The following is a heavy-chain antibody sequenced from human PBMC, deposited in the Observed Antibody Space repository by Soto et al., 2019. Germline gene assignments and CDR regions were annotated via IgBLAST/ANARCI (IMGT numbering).Heavy chain of an antibody. CDR2: ISGNGDST. J-gene: IGHJ4*02. Sequence: GGSLRLSCAASGFTFSIYGMSWVRQAPGKGLEWVSGISGNGDSTYYADSVKGRFTISRDNSKNTLYLQMKSLRAEDTAVYYCARGAEDIDYWGQGTLVTVSS. D-gene: IGHD2-15*01. CDR3: ARGAEDIDY. V-gene: IGHV3-23*01. CDR1: GFTFSIYG.